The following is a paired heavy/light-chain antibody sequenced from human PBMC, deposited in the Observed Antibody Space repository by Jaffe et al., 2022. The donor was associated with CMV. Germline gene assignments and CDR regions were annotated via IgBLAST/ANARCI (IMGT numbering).Heavy chain of an antibody. J-gene: IGHJ6*02. CDR1: GGSFSGYY. CDR2: INHSGST. D-gene: IGHD2-2*01. V-gene: IGHV4-34*01. Sequence: QVQLQQWGAGLLKPSETLSLTCAVYGGSFSGYYWSWIRQPPGKGLEWIGEINHSGSTNYNPSLKSRVTISVDTSKNQFSLKLSSVTAADTAVYYCARGAPRKYCSSTSCYGPIYYYYYYGMDVWGQGTTVTVSS. CDR3: ARGAPRKYCSSTSCYGPIYYYYYYGMDV.
Light chain of an antibody. CDR2: KAS. Sequence: DIQMTQSPSTLSASVGDRVTITCRASQSISSWLAWYQQKPGKAPKLLIYKASSLESGVPSRFSGSGSGTEFTLTISSLQPDDFATYYCQQYRWTFGQGTKVEIK. CDR3: QQYRWT. J-gene: IGKJ1*01. CDR1: QSISSW. V-gene: IGKV1-5*03.